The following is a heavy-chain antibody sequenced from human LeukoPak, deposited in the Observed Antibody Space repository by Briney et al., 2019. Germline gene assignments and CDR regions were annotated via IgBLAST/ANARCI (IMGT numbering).Heavy chain of an antibody. J-gene: IGHJ3*02. V-gene: IGHV1-2*02. Sequence: ASVKVSCKASGYTFTDYYIHWARQAPGQGLEWLGWINPNSGGTNYAQKFQGRVTMTRDTSISTAYMELSRLRSDDTAVYYCARGGFGVVISAFDIWGQGTMVTVSS. CDR2: INPNSGGT. CDR1: GYTFTDYY. CDR3: ARGGFGVVISAFDI. D-gene: IGHD3-3*01.